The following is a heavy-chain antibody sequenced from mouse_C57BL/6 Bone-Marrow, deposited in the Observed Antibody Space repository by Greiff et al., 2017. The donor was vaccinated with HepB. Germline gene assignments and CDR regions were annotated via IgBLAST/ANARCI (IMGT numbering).Heavy chain of an antibody. CDR1: GYTFTSYW. Sequence: QVQLKQPGTELVKPGASVKLSCKASGYTFTSYWMHWVKQRPGQGLEWIGNINPSNGGTNYNEKFKSKATLTVDKSSSTAYMQLSSLTSEDSAVYYCARRVITTVVATRYFDVWGTGTTVTVSS. J-gene: IGHJ1*03. V-gene: IGHV1-53*01. D-gene: IGHD1-1*01. CDR2: INPSNGGT. CDR3: ARRVITTVVATRYFDV.